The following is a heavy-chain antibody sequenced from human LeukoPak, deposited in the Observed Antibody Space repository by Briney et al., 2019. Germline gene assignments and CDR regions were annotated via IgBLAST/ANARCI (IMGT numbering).Heavy chain of an antibody. CDR3: ARDGAAAGMCYFDY. CDR2: ISSSSSSYI. Sequence: GGSLRLSCAASGFTFSSYSMNWVRQAPGKGLEWVSSISSSSSSYIYYADSVKGRFTISRDNAKNSLYLQMNSLRAEDTALYHCARDGAAAGMCYFDYWGQGTLVTVSS. D-gene: IGHD6-13*01. J-gene: IGHJ4*02. V-gene: IGHV3-21*04. CDR1: GFTFSSYS.